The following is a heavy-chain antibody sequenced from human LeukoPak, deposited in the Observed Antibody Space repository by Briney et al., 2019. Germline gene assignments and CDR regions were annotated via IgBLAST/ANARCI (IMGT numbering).Heavy chain of an antibody. D-gene: IGHD4-17*01. CDR2: IRSKGYGGTT. Sequence: PGGSLRLCCTASGFTFGDYVMSWVRQAPGKGLEWVGFIRSKGYGGTTEYAASVKGRFTISRDDSKSFAYLQINSLKTEDTGVYYCTRGAYAAGYWGQGTLVTVSS. V-gene: IGHV3-49*04. CDR3: TRGAYAAGY. J-gene: IGHJ4*02. CDR1: GFTFGDYV.